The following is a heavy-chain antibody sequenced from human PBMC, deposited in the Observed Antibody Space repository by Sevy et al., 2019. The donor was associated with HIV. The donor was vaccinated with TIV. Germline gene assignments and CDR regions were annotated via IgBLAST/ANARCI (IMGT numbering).Heavy chain of an antibody. CDR2: ISYDGSNK. D-gene: IGHD3-10*01. CDR3: VKEGVWDYYYGMDV. V-gene: IGHV3-30*18. Sequence: GGSLRLSCAASGFTFSSYGMHWVRQAPGKGLEWVAVISYDGSNKYYADSVKGRFTISRDNSKNTLYLQMNSLRAEDTAVYYCVKEGVWDYYYGMDVWGQGTTVTVSS. J-gene: IGHJ6*02. CDR1: GFTFSSYG.